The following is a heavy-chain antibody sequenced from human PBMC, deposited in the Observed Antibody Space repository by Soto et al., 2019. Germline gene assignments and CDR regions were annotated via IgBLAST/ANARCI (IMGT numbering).Heavy chain of an antibody. J-gene: IGHJ4*02. CDR2: IYYSGST. Sequence: SETLSLTCTVSGGSISSYYWSWIRQPPGEGLEWIGYIYYSGSTNYNPSLKSRVTISVDTSKNQFSLKLSSVTAADTAIYYCARGGHVVVVTAALDYWGQGTLVTVSS. V-gene: IGHV4-59*12. D-gene: IGHD2-21*02. CDR1: GGSISSYY. CDR3: ARGGHVVVVTAALDY.